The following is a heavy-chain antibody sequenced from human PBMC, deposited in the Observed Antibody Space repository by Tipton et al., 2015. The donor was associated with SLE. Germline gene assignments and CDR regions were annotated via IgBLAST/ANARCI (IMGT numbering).Heavy chain of an antibody. CDR3: ARGSRQLVPTYFDY. J-gene: IGHJ4*02. D-gene: IGHD6-6*01. V-gene: IGHV3-7*01. CDR1: GFTFSSYW. Sequence: GSLRLSCAASGFTFSSYWMSWVRQAPGKGLEWVANIKQDGSEKYYVDSVKGRFTISRDNAKNSLYLQMNSLRAEDTAVYYCARGSRQLVPTYFDYWGQGTLVTVSS. CDR2: IKQDGSEK.